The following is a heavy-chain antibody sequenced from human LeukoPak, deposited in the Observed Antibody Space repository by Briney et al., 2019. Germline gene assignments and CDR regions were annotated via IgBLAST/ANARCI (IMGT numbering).Heavy chain of an antibody. CDR2: ISGIDGKT. V-gene: IGHV3-23*01. Sequence: GGSLRLSCEASGFTLNSYDMSWVRQAPGKGLEWVSLISGIDGKTYYADSVKGRFTISRDNSRNTLYLQMNSLRAEDTAMYYCAKDRREYSSSDYFDYWGQGTLATVSS. CDR3: AKDRREYSSSDYFDY. J-gene: IGHJ4*02. CDR1: GFTLNSYD. D-gene: IGHD6-6*01.